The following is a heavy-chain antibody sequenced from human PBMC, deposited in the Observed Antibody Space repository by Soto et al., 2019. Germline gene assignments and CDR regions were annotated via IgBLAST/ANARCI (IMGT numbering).Heavy chain of an antibody. Sequence: QVQLVQSGAEVKKPGSSVKVSCKASGGTFSSYAISWVRQAPGQGLEWMGGIIPIFGTANYAQKFQGRVTITXXEXTXXAYMELSSLRSEDTAVYYCASEGEYCSGGSCTFDYWGQGTLVTVSS. CDR1: GGTFSSYA. CDR3: ASEGEYCSGGSCTFDY. CDR2: IIPIFGTA. D-gene: IGHD2-15*01. J-gene: IGHJ4*02. V-gene: IGHV1-69*05.